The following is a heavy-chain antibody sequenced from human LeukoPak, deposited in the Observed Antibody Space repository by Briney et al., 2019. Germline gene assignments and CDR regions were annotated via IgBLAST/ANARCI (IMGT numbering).Heavy chain of an antibody. CDR3: ARGRYSSSPYFDY. D-gene: IGHD6-6*01. CDR1: GGSISSYY. J-gene: IGHJ4*02. Sequence: SETLSLTCTVSGGSISSYYWSWIRQPPGKRLEWIGYIYYSGSTNYNPSLKSRVTISVDTSKNQFSLKLSSVTAADTAVYYCARGRYSSSPYFDYWGQGTLVTVSS. V-gene: IGHV4-59*01. CDR2: IYYSGST.